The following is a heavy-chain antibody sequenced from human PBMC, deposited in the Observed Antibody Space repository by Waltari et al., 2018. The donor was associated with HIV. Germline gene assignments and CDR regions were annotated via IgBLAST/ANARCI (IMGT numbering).Heavy chain of an antibody. CDR3: ARGIGRQATVTTFGY. Sequence: EVQLVESGGGLVQPGRSLRLSCAASGFTFDDYAMHWVRQPPGRGLEWVSGISWNGAHIGEADSVKGRFTISRDNAENSLYLQMNSLRPEDTALYYCARGIGRQATVTTFGYWGQGTLVTVSS. V-gene: IGHV3-9*01. CDR2: ISWNGAHI. D-gene: IGHD4-17*01. J-gene: IGHJ4*02. CDR1: GFTFDDYA.